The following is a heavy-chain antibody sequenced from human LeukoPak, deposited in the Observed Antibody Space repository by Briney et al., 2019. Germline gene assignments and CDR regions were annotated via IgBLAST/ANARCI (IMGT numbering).Heavy chain of an antibody. CDR3: ARSEIDDYSRY. J-gene: IGHJ4*02. D-gene: IGHD3-16*01. CDR2: IYQDGST. Sequence: PSETLSLTCSVSGYSISSGYHWAWFRQTPGKRLEWLGSIYQDGSTYDNLSLKSRVTLSVDTSKNRFSLKMKTVTVADTAVYYCARSEIDDYSRYWGQGTLVLVSS. V-gene: IGHV4-38-2*02. CDR1: GYSISSGYH.